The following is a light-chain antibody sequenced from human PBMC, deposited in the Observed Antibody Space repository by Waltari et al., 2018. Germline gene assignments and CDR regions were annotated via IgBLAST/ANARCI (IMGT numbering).Light chain of an antibody. CDR3: SSYTSSSTLV. J-gene: IGLJ2*01. V-gene: IGLV2-14*01. Sequence: QSALTQPASVSGSPGQSITISCTGTSSDVGGYTYVSWYQQHPGKAPKLMIYDVSKRPSWVSPRFSGSKSGNTASLTISGLQGEDEADYYCSSYTSSSTLVFGGGTKLIVL. CDR1: SSDVGGYTY. CDR2: DVS.